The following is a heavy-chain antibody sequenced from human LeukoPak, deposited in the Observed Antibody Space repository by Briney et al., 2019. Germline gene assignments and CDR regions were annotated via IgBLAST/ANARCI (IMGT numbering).Heavy chain of an antibody. CDR3: AKGGTGYCSSSSCLYYFHY. D-gene: IGHD2-2*01. Sequence: GGSLRLSCAASGFTCSTYAMSWVRQAPGKGLEWVSTISDSSATYYADSVKGRFSISRDNSKNTLYLQMNSLRAEDTAVYYCAKGGTGYCSSSSCLYYFHYWGQGTLVTVSS. J-gene: IGHJ4*02. CDR2: ISDSSAT. CDR1: GFTCSTYA. V-gene: IGHV3-23*01.